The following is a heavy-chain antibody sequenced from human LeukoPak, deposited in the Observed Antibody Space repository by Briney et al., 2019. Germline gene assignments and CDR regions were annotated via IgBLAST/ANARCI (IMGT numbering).Heavy chain of an antibody. CDR3: AKDLGGSGDFWSGYYDYYYNGMDV. V-gene: IGHV3-30*18. D-gene: IGHD3-3*01. CDR1: GFTFSNAW. CDR2: ISYDGSNK. Sequence: GGSLRLSCTASGFTFSNAWMSWVRQAPGKGLEWVAVISYDGSNKYYADSVKGRFIISRDDSKNTVYLQMNSLRIEDTAVYYCAKDLGGSGDFWSGYYDYYYNGMDVWGQGTTVTVSS. J-gene: IGHJ6*02.